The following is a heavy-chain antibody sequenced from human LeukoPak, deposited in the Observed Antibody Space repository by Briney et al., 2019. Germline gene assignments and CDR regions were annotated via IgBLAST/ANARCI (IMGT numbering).Heavy chain of an antibody. CDR2: IGNDDSDT. Sequence: GGSLRLSCAASGFTFNSYWFHWVRQAPGKGLVWVSRIGNDDSDTIYADSVKGRFTISRDNAKSTLYLQMNSLRADDTAVYYCPRGGYDHAFDIWGQGTTVTVSS. D-gene: IGHD2-15*01. CDR3: PRGGYDHAFDI. CDR1: GFTFNSYW. V-gene: IGHV3-74*01. J-gene: IGHJ3*02.